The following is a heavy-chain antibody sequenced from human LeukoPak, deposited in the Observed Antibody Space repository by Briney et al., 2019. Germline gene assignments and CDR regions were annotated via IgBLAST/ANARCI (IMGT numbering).Heavy chain of an antibody. Sequence: GGSLRLSCAACGFSFSGYWMSWARQAPGKGLEWVAFINHGGSEKYYVDSVKGRFTISRDNAENSLDLQMNSLRAEDTAVYYCARTGAPGTVDYWGQGTLVTVSS. CDR2: INHGGSEK. D-gene: IGHD6-13*01. J-gene: IGHJ4*02. V-gene: IGHV3-7*01. CDR1: GFSFSGYW. CDR3: ARTGAPGTVDY.